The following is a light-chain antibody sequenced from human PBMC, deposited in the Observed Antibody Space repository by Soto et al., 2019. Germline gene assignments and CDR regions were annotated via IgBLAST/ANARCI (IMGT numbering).Light chain of an antibody. J-gene: IGKJ5*01. CDR3: QQRGNWPIT. V-gene: IGKV3-11*01. CDR2: DAS. Sequence: EIVLTQSPATLSLSPGERATLSCRASQSVASYLAWYQQKPGQATRLVIYDASNRATGIPARFSGSGSGTDFTLTISSLEPEDFAVYFCQQRGNWPITFGQGTRLEIK. CDR1: QSVASY.